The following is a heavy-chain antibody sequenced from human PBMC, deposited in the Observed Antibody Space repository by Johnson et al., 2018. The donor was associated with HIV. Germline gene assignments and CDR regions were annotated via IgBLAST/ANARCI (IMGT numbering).Heavy chain of an antibody. Sequence: QVQLVESGGGMVQPGGSLRLSCAASAFTFSSYAMHWVRQAPGKGLEWVALISSDGSNKYYADSVKGRFTISRDNSKNTLYLQMNSLRAEDTAVFYCARGALGDWVDAFDIWGQGTMVTVSS. CDR2: ISSDGSNK. J-gene: IGHJ3*02. CDR3: ARGALGDWVDAFDI. V-gene: IGHV3-30-3*01. D-gene: IGHD3-16*01. CDR1: AFTFSSYA.